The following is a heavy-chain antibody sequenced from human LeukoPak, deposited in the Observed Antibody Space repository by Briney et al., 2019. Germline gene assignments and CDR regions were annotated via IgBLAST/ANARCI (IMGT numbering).Heavy chain of an antibody. J-gene: IGHJ4*02. CDR3: TTDYYGSGSYWGAMIDY. CDR1: GFTFSNAW. Sequence: GGSLRLSCAASGFTFSNAWMSWVRQAPGKGPEWVGRIKSKTDGGTTDYAAPVKGRFTISRDDSKNTLYLQMNSLKTEDTAVYYCTTDYYGSGSYWGAMIDYWGQGTLVTASS. D-gene: IGHD3-10*01. CDR2: IKSKTDGGTT. V-gene: IGHV3-15*01.